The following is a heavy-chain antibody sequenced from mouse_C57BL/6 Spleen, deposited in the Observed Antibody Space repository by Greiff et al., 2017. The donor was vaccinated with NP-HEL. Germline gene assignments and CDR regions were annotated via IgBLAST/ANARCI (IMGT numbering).Heavy chain of an antibody. J-gene: IGHJ4*01. CDR3: TRSPRIYYYGGGAMDY. V-gene: IGHV1-15*01. D-gene: IGHD1-1*01. CDR2: IDPETGGT. Sequence: QVQLQQSGAELVRPGASVTLSCKASGYTFTDYEMPWVKQTPVHGLEWIGAIDPETGGTAYNQKFKGKAILTADKSSSTAYMELRSLTSEDSAVYYCTRSPRIYYYGGGAMDYWGQGTSVTVSS. CDR1: GYTFTDYE.